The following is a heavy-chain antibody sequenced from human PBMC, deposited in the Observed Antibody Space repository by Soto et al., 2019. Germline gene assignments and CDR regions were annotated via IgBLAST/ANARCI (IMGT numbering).Heavy chain of an antibody. D-gene: IGHD4-17*01. CDR2: IWYDGSNK. CDR1: GFTFSSYG. CDR3: AKDPRGRLRGWFAP. J-gene: IGHJ5*02. Sequence: PGGSLRLSCAASGFTFSSYGMHGVRQAPGKGLEWVPVIWYDGSNKYYADSVKGRFTISRDNSKTTLYLQMNSLRAEDTAVYYCAKDPRGRLRGWFAPWGQGTLVTVSS. V-gene: IGHV3-33*06.